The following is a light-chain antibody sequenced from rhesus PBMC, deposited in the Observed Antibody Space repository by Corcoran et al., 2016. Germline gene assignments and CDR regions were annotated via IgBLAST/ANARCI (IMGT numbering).Light chain of an antibody. V-gene: IGKV1-74*01. J-gene: IGKJ4*01. CDR3: QHGYGTPLT. Sequence: DIQITQSPSSLSASVGDRVTITCRASENVNNYLNWYQQKPGKAPKLLIYKASTLQSGVPSRFSGSGSWTDYTFPISSLQPEDVATYYCQHGYGTPLTFGGGTKVELK. CDR2: KAS. CDR1: ENVNNY.